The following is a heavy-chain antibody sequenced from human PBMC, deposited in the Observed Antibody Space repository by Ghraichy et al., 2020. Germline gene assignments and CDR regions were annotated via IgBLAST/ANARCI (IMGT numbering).Heavy chain of an antibody. V-gene: IGHV1-8*01. J-gene: IGHJ4*02. CDR2: MSPKTGNT. CDR3: ARYSSSSGLDY. CDR1: GYTFTNHE. Sequence: ASVKVSCKASGYTFTNHEVNWVRQATGQGLEWMEWMSPKTGNTGYAREFQGRVTMTRDTSIRTAYMELSSLRSEDTAVYYCARYSSSSGLDYWGQGTLVTVSS. D-gene: IGHD6-6*01.